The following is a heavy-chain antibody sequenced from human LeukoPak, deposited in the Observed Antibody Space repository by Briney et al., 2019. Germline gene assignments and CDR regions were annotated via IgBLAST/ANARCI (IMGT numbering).Heavy chain of an antibody. CDR1: GFTFSSYN. D-gene: IGHD3-3*01. CDR3: ARRSTIFGVAASYYMDV. J-gene: IGHJ6*03. CDR2: ISSSGNTI. Sequence: GGSLRLSCAASGFTFSSYNMNWVRQAPGKGLEWISHISSSGNTIYCADSVKGRFTISRDYAKTSLYLQMNSLRAEDTAVYYCARRSTIFGVAASYYMDVWGKGTTVIVSS. V-gene: IGHV3-48*01.